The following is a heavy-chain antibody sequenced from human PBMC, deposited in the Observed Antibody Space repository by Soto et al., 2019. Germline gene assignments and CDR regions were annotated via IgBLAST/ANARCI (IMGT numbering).Heavy chain of an antibody. CDR3: AKDFGHYDILSGYPTFGY. CDR2: VSRSGDNT. Sequence: EVQLLESGGGLVQPGGSLRLCCAASGFTFSSFAMSWVRQAPGEGLEWVSAVSRSGDNTYYADSVKGRFAISRDNSKNSLYLQMNILRAEDTAVYYCAKDFGHYDILSGYPTFGYWGQGTLVTVSS. J-gene: IGHJ4*02. CDR1: GFTFSSFA. D-gene: IGHD3-9*01. V-gene: IGHV3-23*01.